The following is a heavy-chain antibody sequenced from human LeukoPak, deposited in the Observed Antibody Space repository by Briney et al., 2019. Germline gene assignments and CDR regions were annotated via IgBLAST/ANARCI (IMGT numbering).Heavy chain of an antibody. CDR1: GFPFSTYV. CDR3: VTTTVTTSYAFDV. D-gene: IGHD4-17*01. Sequence: GGSLRLSCAVSGFPFSTYVMHWVRQAPGKGLEWMAFISFNGNNKQYRDSLKGRFTISRDNSKNTLFLQMDSLRPEDTAVYYCVTTTVTTSYAFDVWGPGTMVTVSS. CDR2: ISFNGNNK. J-gene: IGHJ3*01. V-gene: IGHV3-30-3*01.